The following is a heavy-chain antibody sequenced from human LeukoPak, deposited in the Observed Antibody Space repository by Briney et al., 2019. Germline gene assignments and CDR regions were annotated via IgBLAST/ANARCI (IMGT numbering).Heavy chain of an antibody. Sequence: PSETLSLTCTVSGGSISSYYWSWIRQPAGKGLEWIGRIYTSGSTNYNRSLKSRVTMSVDTSKNQFSLKLSSVTAADTAVYYCARSGLLWFGELITDHIFDPWGQGTLVTVSS. CDR1: GGSISSYY. J-gene: IGHJ5*02. D-gene: IGHD3-10*01. V-gene: IGHV4-4*07. CDR2: IYTSGST. CDR3: ARSGLLWFGELITDHIFDP.